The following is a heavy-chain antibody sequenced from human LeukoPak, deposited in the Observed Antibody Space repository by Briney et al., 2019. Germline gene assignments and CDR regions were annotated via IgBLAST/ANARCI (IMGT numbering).Heavy chain of an antibody. D-gene: IGHD1-14*01. CDR1: GFTFSSYA. CDR3: ARDEPGP. Sequence: GGSLRLSCAASGFTFSSYAMSWVRQAPGKGLEWVSTISATGGSIYYADSVKGRFTISRDNAKNTLYLQMNSLRAEDTAVYYCARDEPGPWGQGTLVTVSS. CDR2: ISATGGSI. V-gene: IGHV3-23*01. J-gene: IGHJ5*02.